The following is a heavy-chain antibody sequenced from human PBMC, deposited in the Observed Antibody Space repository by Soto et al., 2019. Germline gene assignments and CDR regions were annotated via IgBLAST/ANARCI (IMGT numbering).Heavy chain of an antibody. CDR1: GGTFSSYT. CDR2: IIPILGIA. CDR3: ARVLLVPAAGDAFDI. J-gene: IGHJ3*02. V-gene: IGHV1-69*02. D-gene: IGHD2-2*01. Sequence: GASVKVSCKASGGTFSSYTISWVRQAPGQGLEWMGRIIPILGIANYAQKFQGRVTITADKSTSTAYMELSSLRSEDTAVYYCARVLLVPAAGDAFDIWGQGTMVTVSS.